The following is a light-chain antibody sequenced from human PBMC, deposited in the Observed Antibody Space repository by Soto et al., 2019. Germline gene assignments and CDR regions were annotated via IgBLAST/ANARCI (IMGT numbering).Light chain of an antibody. CDR2: EVS. CDR1: SSDVGSYNL. Sequence: QSALTQPASVSGSPGQSITISCTGTSSDVGSYNLVSWYQQHPGKAPKLMIYEVSKRPSGASYRFSGSKSGNTASLTISGLQAEDEADYYCCSYAGSSTLVFGGGTQLTVL. V-gene: IGLV2-23*02. J-gene: IGLJ2*01. CDR3: CSYAGSSTLV.